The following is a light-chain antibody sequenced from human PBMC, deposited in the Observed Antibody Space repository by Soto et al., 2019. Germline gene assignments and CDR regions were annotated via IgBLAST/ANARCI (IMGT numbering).Light chain of an antibody. V-gene: IGLV2-8*01. J-gene: IGLJ2*01. CDR1: RSDVGGYHY. CDR3: SSYAGSNNLV. CDR2: EVS. Sequence: QSVLTQPPSASGSPGQSVTLSCTGTRSDVGGYHYVSWYQQHPGKAPKLMIYEVSQRPSGVPDRFSGSKSGNTASLTVSGLQAEDEADYYCSSYAGSNNLVFGGGTKLTVL.